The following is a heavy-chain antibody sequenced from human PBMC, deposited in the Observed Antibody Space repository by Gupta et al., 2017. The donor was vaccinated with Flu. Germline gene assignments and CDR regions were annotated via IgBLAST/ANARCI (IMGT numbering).Heavy chain of an antibody. D-gene: IGHD4-4*01. CDR1: YGSYW. J-gene: IGHJ4*02. Sequence: YGSYWMHWVRQAPGKGLVWVSRINSDGSIRSYADSVKGRFTISRDNAKNMLYLQMNSLRAEDTAVYYCVRDYTGKYDQWGQGILVTVSS. V-gene: IGHV3-74*01. CDR3: VRDYTGKYDQ. CDR2: INSDGSIR.